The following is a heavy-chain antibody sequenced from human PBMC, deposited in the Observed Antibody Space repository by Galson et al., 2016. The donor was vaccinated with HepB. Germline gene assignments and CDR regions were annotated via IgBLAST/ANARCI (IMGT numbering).Heavy chain of an antibody. CDR3: ARDSEGYCSSNSCDTDNYYYGMDV. J-gene: IGHJ6*02. CDR2: TYYRSKWYN. Sequence: CAISGDSVSSNSAAWNWIRQSPSRGLEWLGRTYYRSKWYNDYAVSVKSRITINPDTSKNQFSLKLNSRTPEDTAVYYCARDSEGYCSSNSCDTDNYYYGMDVWGQGTTVTVAS. CDR1: GDSVSSNSAA. V-gene: IGHV6-1*01. D-gene: IGHD2-2*02.